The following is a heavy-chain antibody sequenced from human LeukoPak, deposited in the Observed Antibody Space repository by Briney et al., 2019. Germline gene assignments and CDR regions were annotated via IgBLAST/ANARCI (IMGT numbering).Heavy chain of an antibody. CDR2: INPNSGGT. J-gene: IGHJ4*02. CDR1: GYTFTSYG. V-gene: IGHV1-2*02. CDR3: ASLTNGDYGFDY. Sequence: ASVKVSCKASGYTFTSYGISWVRQAPGQGLEWMGWINPNSGGTNYAQKFQGRVTMTRDTSISTAYMELSRLRSDDTAVYYCASLTNGDYGFDYWGQGTLVTVSS. D-gene: IGHD4-17*01.